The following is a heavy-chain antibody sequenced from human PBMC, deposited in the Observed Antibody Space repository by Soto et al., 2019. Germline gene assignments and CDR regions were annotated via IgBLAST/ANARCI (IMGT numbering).Heavy chain of an antibody. J-gene: IGHJ4*02. CDR3: ARYELRTYGENFGY. Sequence: QVQLVQSGAAVKKPGSSVKVSCKASGGTFSSYTISWVRQAPGQGLEWMGRIIPILGIANYAQKFQGRVTITADKSTSTAYMELSSLRSEDTAVYYCARYELRTYGENFGYWGQGTLVTVSS. CDR2: IIPILGIA. CDR1: GGTFSSYT. D-gene: IGHD1-7*01. V-gene: IGHV1-69*02.